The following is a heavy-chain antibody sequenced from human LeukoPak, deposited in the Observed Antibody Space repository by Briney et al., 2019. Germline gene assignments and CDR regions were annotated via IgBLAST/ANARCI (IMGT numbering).Heavy chain of an antibody. CDR2: IKQDGSEK. V-gene: IGHV3-7*01. D-gene: IGHD3-10*01. CDR1: GFTFSSYW. CDR3: ARDYWRSGRLNDAFDI. J-gene: IGHJ3*02. Sequence: GGSLRLSCAASGFTFSSYWMSWVRQAPGKGLEWVANIKQDGSEKYYVDSVKGRLTISRDNAKNSLYLQMNSLRAEDTAVYYCARDYWRSGRLNDAFDIWGQGTMVTVSS.